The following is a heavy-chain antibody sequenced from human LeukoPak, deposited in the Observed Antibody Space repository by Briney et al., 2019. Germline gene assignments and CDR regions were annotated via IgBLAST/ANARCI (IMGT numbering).Heavy chain of an antibody. CDR1: GFTFSSYG. CDR3: ARHYYDSSGYYDAFDI. CDR2: ISYDGSNK. V-gene: IGHV3-30*03. Sequence: GGSLRLSCAASGFTFSSYGMHWVRQAPGKGLEWVAVISYDGSNKYYADSVKGRFTISRDNSKNTLYLQMNSLRAEDTAVYYCARHYYDSSGYYDAFDIWGQGTMVTVSS. J-gene: IGHJ3*02. D-gene: IGHD3-22*01.